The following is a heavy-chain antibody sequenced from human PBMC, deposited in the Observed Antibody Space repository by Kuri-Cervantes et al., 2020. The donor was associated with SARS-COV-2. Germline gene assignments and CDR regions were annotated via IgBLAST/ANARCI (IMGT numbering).Heavy chain of an antibody. Sequence: SQTLSLTCAVSGYSISSGGNYWNWIRQPPGKGLEWIGHIYHSGSTEYNPFLKSRVVMSVDRSKNHFSLRLSSVTAADTAVYYCGRGTSWAGNYSYYIDVWGKGTTVTVSS. V-gene: IGHV4-30-2*01. J-gene: IGHJ6*03. D-gene: IGHD3-16*01. CDR1: GYSISSGGNY. CDR3: GRGTSWAGNYSYYIDV. CDR2: IYHSGST.